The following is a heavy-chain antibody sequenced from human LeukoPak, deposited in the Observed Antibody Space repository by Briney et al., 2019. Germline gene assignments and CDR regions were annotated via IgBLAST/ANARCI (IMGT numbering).Heavy chain of an antibody. J-gene: IGHJ5*02. Sequence: PSQTLSLTCAVSGYSISSGYYWGWIRQPPGKGLEWIGSIYHSGSTYYNPSLKSRVTISVDASKNQFSLKLSSLTAADTAVYYCARHPYSNYWFDPWGQGTLVTVSS. D-gene: IGHD4-11*01. V-gene: IGHV4-38-2*01. CDR3: ARHPYSNYWFDP. CDR2: IYHSGST. CDR1: GYSISSGYY.